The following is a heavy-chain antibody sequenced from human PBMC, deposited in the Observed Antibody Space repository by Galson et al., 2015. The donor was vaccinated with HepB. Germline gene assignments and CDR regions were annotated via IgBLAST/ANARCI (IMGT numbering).Heavy chain of an antibody. D-gene: IGHD2-15*01. V-gene: IGHV1-18*04. CDR1: GYTFTSYG. CDR3: ARDLDVVVVAATLVDPYYYYGMDV. CDR2: ISAYNGNT. J-gene: IGHJ6*02. Sequence: SVKVSCKASGYTFTSYGISWVRQAPGQGLEWMGWISAYNGNTNYAQKLQGRVTMTTDTSTSTAYMELRSLRSDDTAVYYCARDLDVVVVAATLVDPYYYYGMDVWGQGTTVTVSS.